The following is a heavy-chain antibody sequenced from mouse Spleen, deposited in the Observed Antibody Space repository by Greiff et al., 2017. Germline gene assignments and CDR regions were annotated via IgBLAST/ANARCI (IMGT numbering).Heavy chain of an antibody. CDR2: IYPGNSDT. J-gene: IGHJ2*01. D-gene: IGHD2-4*01. CDR1: GYTFTSYW. V-gene: IGHV1-5*01. Sequence: EVQLVESGTVLARPGASVKMSCKTSGYTFTSYWMHWVKQRPGQGLEWIGAIYPGNSDTSYNQKFKGKAKLTAVTSASTAYMELSSLTNEDSAVYYCTSYYDYDAYYFDYWGQGTTLTVSS. CDR3: TSYYDYDAYYFDY.